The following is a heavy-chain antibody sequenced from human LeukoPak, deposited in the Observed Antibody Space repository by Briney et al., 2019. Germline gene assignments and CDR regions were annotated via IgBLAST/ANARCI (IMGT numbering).Heavy chain of an antibody. Sequence: GGSLRLSCAASGFTVSSNYMSWVRQAPGQGLEWFSGIYSGGSTYYADSVKGRFTLSRDSSKNTLFLQMNSLRAEDTDVYYCAREPQGDSSGYDAFDVWGQGTLVTVSS. CDR1: GFTVSSNY. D-gene: IGHD3-22*01. V-gene: IGHV3-66*01. J-gene: IGHJ3*01. CDR3: AREPQGDSSGYDAFDV. CDR2: IYSGGST.